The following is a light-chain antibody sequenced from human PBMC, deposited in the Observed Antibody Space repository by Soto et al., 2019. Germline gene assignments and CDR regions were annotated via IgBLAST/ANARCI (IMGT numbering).Light chain of an antibody. J-gene: IGKJ4*01. V-gene: IGKV3-11*01. CDR3: QQRGA. CDR2: DAS. Sequence: EIVLTQSPATLSLSPGERSNLSCRASQNVNIYFAWYQQKPGQAPRLLIYDASIRATGVPARFSGSGSGTDFTLTIISLGPEAFAVYYWQQRGAFGGVTKVEIK. CDR1: QNVNIY.